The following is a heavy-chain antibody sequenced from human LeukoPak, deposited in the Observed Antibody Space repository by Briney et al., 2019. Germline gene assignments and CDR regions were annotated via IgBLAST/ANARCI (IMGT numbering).Heavy chain of an antibody. J-gene: IGHJ4*02. CDR2: INSDGSST. CDR3: ARNYYDSSGYCHFDY. Sequence: PGGSLRLSCAASGFTFSTYWMHWVRQAPGKGLVWVSRINSDGSSTRYADSVKGRFTISRDNAKNTLYLQMNSLRAEDTAVYYCARNYYDSSGYCHFDYWGQGTLVTVSS. CDR1: GFTFSTYW. V-gene: IGHV3-74*01. D-gene: IGHD3-22*01.